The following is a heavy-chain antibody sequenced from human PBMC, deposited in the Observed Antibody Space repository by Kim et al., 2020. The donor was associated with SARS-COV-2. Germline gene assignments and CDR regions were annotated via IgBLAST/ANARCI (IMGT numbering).Heavy chain of an antibody. CDR3: ARRRFLGGWFDP. CDR1: GGSISSYY. V-gene: IGHV4-59*08. Sequence: SETLSLTCTVSGGSISSYYWSWIRQPPGKGLEWIGYIYYSGSTNYNPSLKSRVTMSVDTSKNQFSLKLSSVTATDTAVYYCARRRFLGGWFDPWGQGTLVTVSS. CDR2: IYYSGST. D-gene: IGHD3-3*01. J-gene: IGHJ5*02.